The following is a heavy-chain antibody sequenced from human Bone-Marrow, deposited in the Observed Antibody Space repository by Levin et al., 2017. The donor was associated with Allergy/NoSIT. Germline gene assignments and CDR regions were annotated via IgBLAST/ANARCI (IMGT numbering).Heavy chain of an antibody. V-gene: IGHV4-39*01. D-gene: IGHD3-10*01. Sequence: KASETLSLTCTVSGGSISSATYFWGWIRQPPGKGLEWIGSVYYSGSTYYSPSLKSRVIMSVDTSKNQFSLKLSSVTAADTAVYYVARRIGIRDGSGSLSYYYCSGVDVWGQGTTVTVSS. CDR1: GGSISSATYF. CDR3: ARRIGIRDGSGSLSYYYCSGVDV. J-gene: IGHJ6*02. CDR2: VYYSGST.